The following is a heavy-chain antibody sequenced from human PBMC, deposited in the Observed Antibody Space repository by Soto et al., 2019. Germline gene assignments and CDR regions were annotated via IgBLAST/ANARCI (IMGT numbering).Heavy chain of an antibody. J-gene: IGHJ4*02. D-gene: IGHD1-26*01. CDR1: GFTFSSYW. V-gene: IGHV3-7*01. CDR2: IKQDGSEK. Sequence: GGSLRLSCAASGFTFSSYWMSWVRQAPGKGLEWVANIKQDGSEKYYVDSVNGRFTISRDNAKNSLYLQMNSLRAEDTAVYYCARDRFNSGSYFDYWGQGTLVTVSS. CDR3: ARDRFNSGSYFDY.